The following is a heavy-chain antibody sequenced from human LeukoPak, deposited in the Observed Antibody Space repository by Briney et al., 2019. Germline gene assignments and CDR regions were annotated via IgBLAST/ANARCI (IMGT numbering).Heavy chain of an antibody. J-gene: IGHJ4*02. D-gene: IGHD3-3*01. CDR3: ARLWSGYRPPDF. V-gene: IGHV4-39*01. CDR1: DGSISGDSYY. CDR2: IYYSGST. Sequence: SETLSLTCTVSDGSISGDSYYWGWIRQPPGKGLEWNGSIYYSGSTYYNPSLKSRVTISVDTSKSQISLKLRSVTAADTAMYYCARLWSGYRPPDFWGQGTLVTVSS.